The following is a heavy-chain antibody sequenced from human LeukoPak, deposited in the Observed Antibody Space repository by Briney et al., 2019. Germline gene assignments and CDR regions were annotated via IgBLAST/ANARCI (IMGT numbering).Heavy chain of an antibody. CDR3: ARDPPRYYDSSGYSDY. CDR1: GGTFSSYA. V-gene: IGHV1-69*04. Sequence: SVKVSCKASGGTFSSYAISWVRQAPGQGLEWMGRIIPILGIANYAQKFQGRVTITADKSTSTAYMELSSLRSEDTAAYYCARDPPRYYDSSGYSDYWGQGTLVTVSS. J-gene: IGHJ4*02. D-gene: IGHD3-22*01. CDR2: IIPILGIA.